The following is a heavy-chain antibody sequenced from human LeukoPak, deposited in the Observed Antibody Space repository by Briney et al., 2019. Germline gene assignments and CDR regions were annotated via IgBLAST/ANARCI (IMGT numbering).Heavy chain of an antibody. CDR1: GGSISSSSYY. J-gene: IGHJ4*02. Sequence: SETLSLTCTVSGGSISSSSYYWGWIRQPPGKGLGWIGSIYYSGSTYYNPSLKSRVTISVDTSKNQFSLKLSSVTATDTAVYYCARHNGYSFGRQDYWGQGTLVTVSS. D-gene: IGHD5-18*01. CDR3: ARHNGYSFGRQDY. CDR2: IYYSGST. V-gene: IGHV4-39*01.